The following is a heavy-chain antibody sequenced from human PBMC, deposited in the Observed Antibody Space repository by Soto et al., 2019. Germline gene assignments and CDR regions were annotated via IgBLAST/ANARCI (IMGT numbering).Heavy chain of an antibody. CDR2: IYYNGFT. D-gene: IGHD3-22*01. CDR3: ARGVDDSSGYQPGY. V-gene: IGHV4-61*01. J-gene: IGHJ4*02. Sequence: QVHLQESGPGLVKPSETLSLTCTVSGGSVSSGHYYWSWIRQPPGKGLEWIGYIYYNGFTKYNPSLKSRVTISVDASKNQLSLRLSSVTAADTAVYYCARGVDDSSGYQPGYWGQGTLVTVSS. CDR1: GGSVSSGHYY.